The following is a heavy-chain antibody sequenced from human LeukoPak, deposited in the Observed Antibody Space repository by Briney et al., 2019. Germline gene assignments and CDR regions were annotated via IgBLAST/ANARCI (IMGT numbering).Heavy chain of an antibody. CDR1: GGSISSYY. D-gene: IGHD6-13*01. J-gene: IGHJ5*02. Sequence: SETLSLTCTVSGGSISSYYWSWIRQPPGKGLEWIGYIYCSGSTNYNPSLKSRVTISVDTSKNQFSLKLSSVTAADTAVYYCARGPQAPTYSSSPKRAWFDPWGQGTLVTVSS. CDR3: ARGPQAPTYSSSPKRAWFDP. CDR2: IYCSGST. V-gene: IGHV4-59*01.